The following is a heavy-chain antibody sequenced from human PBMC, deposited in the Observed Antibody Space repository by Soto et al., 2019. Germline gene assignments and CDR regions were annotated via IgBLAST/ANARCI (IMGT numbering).Heavy chain of an antibody. V-gene: IGHV1-8*01. Sequence: QVQLVQSGAEVKKPGASVKVSCKASGYTFTSYDINWVRQATGQGLEWMGWMNPNSGNTGYAQKFQGRVTMTRNTSISTAYMELSSLRSEDTAVYYCARYYYDSSGGLYYYYGMDVWGQGTTVTVSS. CDR1: GYTFTSYD. CDR2: MNPNSGNT. J-gene: IGHJ6*02. CDR3: ARYYYDSSGGLYYYYGMDV. D-gene: IGHD3-22*01.